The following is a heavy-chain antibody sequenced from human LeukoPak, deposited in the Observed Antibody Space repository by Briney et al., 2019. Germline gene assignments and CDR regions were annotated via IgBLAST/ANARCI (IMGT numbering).Heavy chain of an antibody. Sequence: GGSLRLSCAASGFTFSSYAMSWARQAPGKGLEWVSGISPSGGITYYTDSVKGRFTISRDNSKNTVSLQMNSLRGDDTAVYYCAKDDAWGRYKDWGQGTLVTVSS. CDR2: ISPSGGIT. D-gene: IGHD3-16*01. CDR1: GFTFSSYA. V-gene: IGHV3-23*01. J-gene: IGHJ1*01. CDR3: AKDDAWGRYKD.